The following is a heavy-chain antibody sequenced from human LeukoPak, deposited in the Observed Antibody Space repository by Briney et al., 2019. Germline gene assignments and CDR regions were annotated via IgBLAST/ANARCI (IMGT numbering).Heavy chain of an antibody. Sequence: SVKVSCKASGGIFSSYAISWVRQAPGQGLEWMGGIIPIFGTANYAQKFQGRVTITADESTSTAYMELSSLRFEDTAVYYCARDTTSIAYCGGDCYSDAFDIWGQGTMVTVSS. CDR1: GGIFSSYA. CDR2: IIPIFGTA. J-gene: IGHJ3*02. CDR3: ARDTTSIAYCGGDCYSDAFDI. D-gene: IGHD2-21*01. V-gene: IGHV1-69*01.